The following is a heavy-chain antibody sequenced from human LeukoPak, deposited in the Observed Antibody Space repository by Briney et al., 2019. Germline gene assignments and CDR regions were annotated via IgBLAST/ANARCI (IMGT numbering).Heavy chain of an antibody. Sequence: PGGSLRLSCAASGFTVSSNYMSWVRQAPGKGLEWVSVIYSGGSTYYADSVKGRFTISRDNFKNTLYLQMNSLRAEDTAVYYCAKAANYYYYYMDVWGKGTTVTVSS. CDR1: GFTVSSNY. J-gene: IGHJ6*03. CDR2: IYSGGST. CDR3: AKAANYYYYYMDV. V-gene: IGHV3-53*01. D-gene: IGHD6-13*01.